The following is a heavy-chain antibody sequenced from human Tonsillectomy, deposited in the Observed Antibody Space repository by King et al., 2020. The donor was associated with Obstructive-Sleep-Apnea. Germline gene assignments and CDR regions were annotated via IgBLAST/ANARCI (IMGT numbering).Heavy chain of an antibody. V-gene: IGHV3-30-3*01. Sequence: VQLVESGGGVVQPGRSLRLSCAASGCTFRNYGIHWVRQAPGKGLEWVAVISHDGSNKYYADSVKGRFTISRDNSENTLYLQMNSLRTEDTAVYYCARDERDSGDYEGYFASGGQGTLVTVSS. CDR1: GCTFRNYG. J-gene: IGHJ4*02. CDR3: ARDERDSGDYEGYFAS. CDR2: ISHDGSNK. D-gene: IGHD4-17*01.